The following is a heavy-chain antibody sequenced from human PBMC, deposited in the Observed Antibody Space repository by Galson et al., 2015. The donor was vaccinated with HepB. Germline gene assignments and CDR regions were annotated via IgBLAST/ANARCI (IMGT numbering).Heavy chain of an antibody. J-gene: IGHJ5*02. D-gene: IGHD2-2*01. CDR1: GYTFTSYG. V-gene: IGHV1-18*01. CDR3: ARDGCSSTSCYFPWFDP. Sequence: SVKVSCKASGYTFTSYGISWVRQAPGQGLEWMGWISAYNGNTNYAQKLQGRVTMATDTSTSTAYMELRSLRSDDTAVYYCARDGCSSTSCYFPWFDPWGQGTLVTVSS. CDR2: ISAYNGNT.